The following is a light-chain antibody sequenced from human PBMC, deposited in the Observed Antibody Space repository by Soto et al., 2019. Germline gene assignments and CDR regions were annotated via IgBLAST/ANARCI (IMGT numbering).Light chain of an antibody. CDR1: QSVSSN. Sequence: EIVMTQSPATLSVSPGERATLSCRASQSVSSNLAWYQQKPGQASRLLIYGASTRATGIPARFSGSGSGTEFTLTISSLQSEDFAVYYCQQYTNWPPAFGQGTKVEIK. J-gene: IGKJ1*01. CDR2: GAS. V-gene: IGKV3-15*01. CDR3: QQYTNWPPA.